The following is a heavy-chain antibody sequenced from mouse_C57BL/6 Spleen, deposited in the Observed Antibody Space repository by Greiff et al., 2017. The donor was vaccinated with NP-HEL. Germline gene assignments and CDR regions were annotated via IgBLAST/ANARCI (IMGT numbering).Heavy chain of an antibody. V-gene: IGHV1-80*01. D-gene: IGHD1-1*01. CDR3: AREDYYGSSSYFDY. J-gene: IGHJ2*01. CDR2: IYPGDGDT. CDR1: GYAFSSYW. Sequence: VMLVESGAELVKPGASVKISCKASGYAFSSYWMNWVKQRPGKGLEWIGQIYPGDGDTNYNGKFKGKATLTADKSSSTAYMQLSSLTSEDSAVYFCAREDYYGSSSYFDYWGQGTTLTVSS.